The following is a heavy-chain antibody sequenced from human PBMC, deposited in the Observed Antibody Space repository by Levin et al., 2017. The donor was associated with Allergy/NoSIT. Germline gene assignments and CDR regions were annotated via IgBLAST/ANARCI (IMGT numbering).Heavy chain of an antibody. CDR1: GFTFSNYH. Sequence: SCAASGFTFSNYHMNWVRQAPGKGLEWVSSISTSSNYIYYADSVKGRFTISRDNAKNSLYLQMYNLRAEDTAVYYCATKGIAGDRPSYFFDSWGQGTLVTVSS. CDR2: ISTSSNYI. D-gene: IGHD6-13*01. CDR3: ATKGIAGDRPSYFFDS. V-gene: IGHV3-21*01. J-gene: IGHJ4*02.